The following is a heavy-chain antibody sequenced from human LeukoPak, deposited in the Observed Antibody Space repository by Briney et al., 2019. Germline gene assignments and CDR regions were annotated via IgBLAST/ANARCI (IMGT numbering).Heavy chain of an antibody. Sequence: GGSLRLSCAASGFTVSSNYMSWVRQAPGKGLEWVSVIYSGGSTYYADSVKGRFTISRDNSKNTLYLQMNSLRAEDTAVYYCARDHPATYCSGGSCYEGNYYGMDVWGQGTTVTVSS. CDR1: GFTVSSNY. J-gene: IGHJ6*02. CDR2: IYSGGST. V-gene: IGHV3-66*01. CDR3: ARDHPATYCSGGSCYEGNYYGMDV. D-gene: IGHD2-15*01.